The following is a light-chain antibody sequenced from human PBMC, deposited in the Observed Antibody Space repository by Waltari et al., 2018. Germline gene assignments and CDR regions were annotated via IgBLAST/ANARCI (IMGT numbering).Light chain of an antibody. V-gene: IGLV2-14*01. Sequence: QSALTQPASVSGSPGQSITISCTGTSSDVGGYNYVSWYQQHPGKAPKLMIYEFSNRPSGGSKRFSGSKSGNTAALTISGLQAEDEADYYCSSYTSSSTGVFGEGTKLTFL. CDR1: SSDVGGYNY. J-gene: IGLJ2*01. CDR2: EFS. CDR3: SSYTSSSTGV.